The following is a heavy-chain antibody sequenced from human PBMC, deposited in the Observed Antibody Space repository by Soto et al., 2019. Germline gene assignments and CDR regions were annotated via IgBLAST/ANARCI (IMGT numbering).Heavy chain of an antibody. J-gene: IGHJ3*02. Sequence: QVQLVQSGAEVKKPGASVKVSCKAYGYTVTSYGISWVRQAPGQGLDWMGWISAYNGDTNYPDKFQGRVTMNTDPSTSTAYMELRSLRSDDTAVYYYERYRGYYDSSRYLGRALHIWGQGTMVPVSS. V-gene: IGHV1-18*01. CDR1: GYTVTSYG. D-gene: IGHD3-22*01. CDR3: ERYRGYYDSSRYLGRALHI. CDR2: ISAYNGDT.